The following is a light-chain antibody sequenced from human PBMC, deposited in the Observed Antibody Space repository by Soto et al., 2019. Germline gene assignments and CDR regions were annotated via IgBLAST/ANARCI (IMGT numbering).Light chain of an antibody. Sequence: EIVLTQSPGTLSLSPGERATLSCRASEGVASNYLAWYQHKPGQAPRLLFFGASNRATGIPDRFSGSGSGTDFTLTISRLEPEDFAVYYCQQSSKWPPSNTFGQGTRLEIK. CDR3: QQSSKWPPSNT. V-gene: IGKV3D-20*02. CDR2: GAS. CDR1: EGVASNY. J-gene: IGKJ5*01.